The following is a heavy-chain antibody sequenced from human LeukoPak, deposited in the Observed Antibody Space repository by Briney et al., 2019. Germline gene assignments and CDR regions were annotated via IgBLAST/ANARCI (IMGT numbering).Heavy chain of an antibody. J-gene: IGHJ3*02. D-gene: IGHD3-22*01. Sequence: GGSLRLSCAASGFTFDDYGMSWVRQAPGKGLEWVTFIRYDGSNEEYADSVKGRFTISGDNSKNTLYLQMNSLSAEDTAMYYCAKDSNYFDSSDYLDAFHIWGQGTMVTVSS. CDR3: AKDSNYFDSSDYLDAFHI. CDR1: GFTFDDYG. CDR2: IRYDGSNE. V-gene: IGHV3-30*02.